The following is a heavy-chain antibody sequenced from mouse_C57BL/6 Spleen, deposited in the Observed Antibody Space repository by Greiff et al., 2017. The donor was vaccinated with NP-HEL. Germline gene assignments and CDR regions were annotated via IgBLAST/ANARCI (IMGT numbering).Heavy chain of an antibody. CDR2: IYPGSGST. CDR1: GYTFTSYW. CDR3: ARDDGYYRYFDV. Sequence: VQLQQPGAELVKPGASVKMSCKASGYTFTSYWITWVKQRPGQGLEWIGDIYPGSGSTNYNEKFKSKATLTVDTSSSTAYMQLSSLTSEDSAVYYCARDDGYYRYFDVWGTGTTVTVSS. D-gene: IGHD2-3*01. V-gene: IGHV1-55*01. J-gene: IGHJ1*03.